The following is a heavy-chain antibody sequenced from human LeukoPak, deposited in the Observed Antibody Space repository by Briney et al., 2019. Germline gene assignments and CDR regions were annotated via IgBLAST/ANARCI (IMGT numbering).Heavy chain of an antibody. CDR3: ARDHDFGPDY. J-gene: IGHJ4*02. CDR2: IKPDTGAT. CDR1: GYTFTGHY. V-gene: IGHV1-2*02. D-gene: IGHD4/OR15-4a*01. Sequence: GASVTVSCKASGYTFTGHYFHWLRQAPGQGLEWMGWIKPDTGATNFAQKFHGRLTMTTDTSISTGYMELRSLTSDDTAMYYCARDHDFGPDYWGQGTLVTVS.